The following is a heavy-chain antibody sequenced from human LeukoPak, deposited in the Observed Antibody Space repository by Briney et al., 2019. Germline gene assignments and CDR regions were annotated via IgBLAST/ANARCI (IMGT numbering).Heavy chain of an antibody. CDR1: DSSISSDSY. J-gene: IGHJ3*01. V-gene: IGHV4-38-2*01. CDR2: FYHSGMT. Sequence: SETLSLTCPLSDSSISSDSYWGWIRQAPGKGLEWIGSFYHSGMTFYNPSLSTRVTVSLDTSKKHFSLNLSSVTAADTAVYYCARSTAVPRSFDVWCQGTLVTVSS. D-gene: IGHD2-2*01. CDR3: ARSTAVPRSFDV.